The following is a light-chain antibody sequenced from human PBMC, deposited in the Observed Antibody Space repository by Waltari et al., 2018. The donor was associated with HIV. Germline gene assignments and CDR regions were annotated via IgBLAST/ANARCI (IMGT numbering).Light chain of an antibody. CDR1: NSDVGGYNF. V-gene: IGLV2-14*01. Sequence: QSALTQPASVSGSPGQSITLSCPGTNSDVGGYNFVSWYQQHPGKAPKLMIYEVTNRPSGLSNRFSGSKSGNTASLTISGLQAEDEADYYCTSYTSNNTLMFGGGTKVTVL. J-gene: IGLJ3*02. CDR3: TSYTSNNTLM. CDR2: EVT.